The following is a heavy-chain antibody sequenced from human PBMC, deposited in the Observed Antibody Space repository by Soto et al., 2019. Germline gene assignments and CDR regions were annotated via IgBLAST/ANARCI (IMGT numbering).Heavy chain of an antibody. V-gene: IGHV4-39*02. Sequence: QLQLQESGPGLVKPSETLSLTCTVSGGSISSSSYYWGWIRQPPGKGLEWIGSIYDSGSTYYNPSLKSRVTIAVDTSKNQFSLKLSSVTAADTAVYYCARDTRSGWTYNWFDPWGQGTLVTVSS. D-gene: IGHD6-19*01. J-gene: IGHJ5*02. CDR2: IYDSGST. CDR3: ARDTRSGWTYNWFDP. CDR1: GGSISSSSYY.